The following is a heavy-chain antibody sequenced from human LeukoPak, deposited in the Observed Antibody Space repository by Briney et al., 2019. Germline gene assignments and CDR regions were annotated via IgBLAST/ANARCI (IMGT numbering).Heavy chain of an antibody. V-gene: IGHV4-39*02. CDR2: YHYSGST. Sequence: SETQSLTCTVSVGPIRSSIEYGGWIRQPPGKGLEGIGSYHYSGSTYYNPSLKSRVTISVDTSKNHFSLKLRSVTAADTAVYYCARASFGRVIHDAFGTWRQGTMVTVSS. D-gene: IGHD3-16*01. J-gene: IGHJ3*02. CDR3: ARASFGRVIHDAFGT. CDR1: VGPIRSSIEY.